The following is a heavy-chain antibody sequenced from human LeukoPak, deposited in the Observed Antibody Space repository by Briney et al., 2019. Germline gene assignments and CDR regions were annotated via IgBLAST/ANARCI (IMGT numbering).Heavy chain of an antibody. Sequence: HGASVKVSCKASGYTFTDYYIHWVRQAPGQGLEWMGWMNPDSGGTNYAQKLQGRVTMTTDTSTSTAYMELRSLRSDDTAVYYCARDGERELPFDYWGQGTLVTVSS. CDR2: MNPDSGGT. J-gene: IGHJ4*02. CDR1: GYTFTDYY. D-gene: IGHD1-26*01. V-gene: IGHV1-2*02. CDR3: ARDGERELPFDY.